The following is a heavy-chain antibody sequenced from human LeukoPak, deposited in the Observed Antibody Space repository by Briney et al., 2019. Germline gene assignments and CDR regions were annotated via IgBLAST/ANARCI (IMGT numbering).Heavy chain of an antibody. CDR3: AMKAVPRPRLHDAFDF. CDR2: IKQDGSEK. CDR1: GFTFSSYW. Sequence: GSLRLSCAASGFTFSSYWMSWVRQAPGKGLEWVANIKQDGSEKYYVDSVKGRFTISRDNAKNSLYLQMNSLRADGTAVYYCAMKAVPRPRLHDAFDFWGQGTVVSVSS. D-gene: IGHD5-24*01. V-gene: IGHV3-7*03. J-gene: IGHJ3*01.